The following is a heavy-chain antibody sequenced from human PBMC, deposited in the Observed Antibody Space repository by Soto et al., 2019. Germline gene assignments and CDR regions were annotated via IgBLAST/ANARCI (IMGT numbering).Heavy chain of an antibody. Sequence: ASVKVSCKASGYTFTTYDITWVRQAPGQGLEWMGWISAYSGTTNYAQKFQGRVAMSTDTSTTTAYMELRSLRSDDTAVYYCARGNNPYSWFDPWGQGTQVTVS. CDR2: ISAYSGTT. V-gene: IGHV1-18*01. D-gene: IGHD2-15*01. CDR1: GYTFTTYD. CDR3: ARGNNPYSWFDP. J-gene: IGHJ5*02.